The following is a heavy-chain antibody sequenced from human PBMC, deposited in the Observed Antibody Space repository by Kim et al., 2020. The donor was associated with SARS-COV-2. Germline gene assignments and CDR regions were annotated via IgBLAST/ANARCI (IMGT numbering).Heavy chain of an antibody. CDR2: ISYDGSNK. J-gene: IGHJ4*02. CDR3: ARHGRLKAGAAHCDY. Sequence: GGSLRLSCAASGFTFSSYGMHWVRQAPGKGLEWVAVISYDGSNKYYADSVKGRFTISRDNSKNTLYLQMNRLRAEDTAVYYCARHGRLKAGAAHCDYWGQPALVTVSS. D-gene: IGHD6-19*01. CDR1: GFTFSSYG. V-gene: IGHV3-33*05.